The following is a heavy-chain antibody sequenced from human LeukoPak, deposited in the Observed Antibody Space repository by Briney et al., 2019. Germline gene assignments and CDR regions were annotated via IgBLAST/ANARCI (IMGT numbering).Heavy chain of an antibody. V-gene: IGHV3-53*01. CDR3: ARGAYGSGSYQDY. Sequence: GGSLRLSCAASGFTFDDYGMSWVRQAPGKGLEWVSVINSGGTTYYADSVKGRFTISRDNSKNTLYLEMSSLRAEDTAVYYCARGAYGSGSYQDYWGQGTLVTVSS. D-gene: IGHD3-10*01. J-gene: IGHJ4*02. CDR1: GFTFDDYG. CDR2: INSGGTT.